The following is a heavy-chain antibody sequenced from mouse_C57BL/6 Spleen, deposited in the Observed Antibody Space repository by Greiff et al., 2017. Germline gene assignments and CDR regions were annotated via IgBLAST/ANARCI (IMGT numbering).Heavy chain of an antibody. D-gene: IGHD2-1*01. J-gene: IGHJ2*01. CDR1: GYAFSSYW. CDR3: AREGNYYGNWSYFDY. Sequence: QVQLQQSGAELVKPGASVKISCKASGYAFSSYWMNWVKQRPGKGLEWIGQIYPGDGDTNYNGKFKGKATLTADKSSSTAYMQLSSLTSEDSAVYFCAREGNYYGNWSYFDYWGQGTTLTVSS. CDR2: IYPGDGDT. V-gene: IGHV1-80*01.